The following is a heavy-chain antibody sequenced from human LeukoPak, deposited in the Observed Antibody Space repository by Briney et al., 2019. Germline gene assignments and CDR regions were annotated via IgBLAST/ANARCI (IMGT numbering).Heavy chain of an antibody. J-gene: IGHJ4*02. Sequence: GGSLRLSCAASGFTFSSYAMSWLRQAPGKGLEWVSAISGSGGSPYSADSVKGRFTISRDNSKNTLYLQMNSLRAEDTAVYYCAGYYYGSGSYYNFFDYWGQGTPVTVSS. CDR1: GFTFSSYA. V-gene: IGHV3-23*01. CDR3: AGYYYGSGSYYNFFDY. D-gene: IGHD3-10*01. CDR2: ISGSGGSP.